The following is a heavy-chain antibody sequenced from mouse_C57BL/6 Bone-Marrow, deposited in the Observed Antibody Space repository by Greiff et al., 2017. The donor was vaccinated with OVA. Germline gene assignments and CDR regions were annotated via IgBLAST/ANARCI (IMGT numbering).Heavy chain of an antibody. D-gene: IGHD2-1*01. CDR3: ARKGHGNPYYFDY. V-gene: IGHV1-50*01. J-gene: IGHJ2*01. CDR1: GYTFTSYW. Sequence: QVQLQQPGAELVKPGASVKLSCKASGYTFTSYWMQWVKQRPGQGLEWIGEIDPSDSYTNYNQKFKGKATLTVDTSSSTAYMQLSSLTSEDSAVYYCARKGHGNPYYFDYWGQGTTLTVSS. CDR2: IDPSDSYT.